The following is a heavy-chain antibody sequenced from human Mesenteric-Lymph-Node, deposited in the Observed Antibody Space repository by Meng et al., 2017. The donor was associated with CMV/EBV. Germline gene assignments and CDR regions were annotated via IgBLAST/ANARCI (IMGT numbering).Heavy chain of an antibody. V-gene: IGHV3-21*01. CDR1: GFTFSSYS. J-gene: IGHJ4*02. Sequence: GESLKISCAASGFTFSSYSMYWVRQAPGKGLEWVSSITSSSSYMHYADSVKGRLTISRDNARNSLYLQMNSLRAEDTAVYYCARDRIPLLPFDYWGQGTLVTVSS. CDR3: ARDRIPLLPFDY. CDR2: ITSSSSYM. D-gene: IGHD1-26*01.